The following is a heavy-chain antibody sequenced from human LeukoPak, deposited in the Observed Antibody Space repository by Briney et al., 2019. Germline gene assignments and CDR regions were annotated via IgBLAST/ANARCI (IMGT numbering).Heavy chain of an antibody. J-gene: IGHJ5*02. CDR1: GGSFSGYY. D-gene: IGHD3-3*01. CDR2: INHSGST. V-gene: IGHV4-34*01. Sequence: SETLSLTCAVYGGSFSGYYWSWIRQPPGKGLEWIGEINHSGSTNYNPSLKSRVTISVDTSKNQFSLKLSSVTAADTAVYYCARGRRIFGVVIMGWCDPWGQGTLVTVSS. CDR3: ARGRRIFGVVIMGWCDP.